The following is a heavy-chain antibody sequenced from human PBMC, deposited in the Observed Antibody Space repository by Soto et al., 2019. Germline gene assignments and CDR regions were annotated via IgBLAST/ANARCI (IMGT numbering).Heavy chain of an antibody. D-gene: IGHD1-7*01. CDR3: ARDAGSGTPVIY. Sequence: GASVKVSCKASGYTFTSYAMHWVRQAPGQRLEWMGWINAGNGNTKYSQKFQGRVTITRDTSASTAYMELSSLRPEDTAVYYCARDAGSGTPVIYWGQGTLVTVSS. J-gene: IGHJ4*02. CDR2: INAGNGNT. V-gene: IGHV1-3*01. CDR1: GYTFTSYA.